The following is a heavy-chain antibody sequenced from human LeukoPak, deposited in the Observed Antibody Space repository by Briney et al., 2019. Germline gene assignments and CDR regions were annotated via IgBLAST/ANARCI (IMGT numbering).Heavy chain of an antibody. Sequence: GGSLRLSCAASGFTFSDHYMEWVRQAPGKGLEWVGRSRNKANSYTTEYAASVKGRFTISRDDSKNSLYLQMNSLKTEDTAVYYCARDMWSYGSGSGPIYWGQGTLVTVSS. J-gene: IGHJ4*02. CDR2: SRNKANSYTT. D-gene: IGHD3-10*01. CDR1: GFTFSDHY. CDR3: ARDMWSYGSGSGPIY. V-gene: IGHV3-72*01.